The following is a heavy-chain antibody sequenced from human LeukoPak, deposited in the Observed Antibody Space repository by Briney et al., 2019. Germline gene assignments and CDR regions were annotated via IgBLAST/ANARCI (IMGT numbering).Heavy chain of an antibody. Sequence: SQTLSLTCTVSGGSISSGSYYWSWIRQPAGKGLERIGRIYTSGSTNYNPSLKSRVTISVDTSKNQFSLRLSSVTAADTAMYYCARLRSPGDFDYWGQGTLVTVSS. CDR2: IYTSGST. CDR1: GGSISSGSYY. CDR3: ARLRSPGDFDY. D-gene: IGHD1-26*01. V-gene: IGHV4-61*02. J-gene: IGHJ4*02.